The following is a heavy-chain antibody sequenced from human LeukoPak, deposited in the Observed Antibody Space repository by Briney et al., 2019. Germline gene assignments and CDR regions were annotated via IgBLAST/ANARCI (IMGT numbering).Heavy chain of an antibody. CDR3: ARAPGIMSGNCRFDY. V-gene: IGHV4-59*12. J-gene: IGHJ4*02. CDR1: GGSISPYY. CDR2: IYYSGST. Sequence: SETLSLTCTVSGGSISPYYWTWIRQPPGTGLEWIGYIYYSGSTNYNPSLTSRVTMSVDTSKNQFSLKLSSVTAADTAVYYCARAPGIMSGNCRFDYWGQGTLVTVSS. D-gene: IGHD3-16*01.